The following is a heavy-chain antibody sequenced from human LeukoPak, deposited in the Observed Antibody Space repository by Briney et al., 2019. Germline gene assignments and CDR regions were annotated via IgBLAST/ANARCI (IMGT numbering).Heavy chain of an antibody. Sequence: GGSLRLSCAASGFTFSSYSMTWVRQAPGKGLEWVSSISSSSSYIYYADSVKGRFTISRDNAKNSLYLQMNSLRAEDTAVYYCARDPTKTIAVAAFDYWGEGTLVTVSS. CDR3: ARDPTKTIAVAAFDY. V-gene: IGHV3-21*01. CDR1: GFTFSSYS. CDR2: ISSSSSYI. J-gene: IGHJ4*02. D-gene: IGHD6-19*01.